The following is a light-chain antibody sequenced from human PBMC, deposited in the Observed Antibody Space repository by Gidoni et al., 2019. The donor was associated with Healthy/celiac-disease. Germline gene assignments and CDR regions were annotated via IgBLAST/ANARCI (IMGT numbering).Light chain of an antibody. CDR3: QQSYSTPPVP. Sequence: DIQMTQSPSSLSASVGDRVTITGRASQSISSYLIWYQQKPGKAPKLLIYAASSLQSGVPSRFSGSGSGTDFTLTISSLQPEDFATYYCQQSYSTPPVPFGQGTKVEIK. CDR1: QSISSY. J-gene: IGKJ1*01. CDR2: AAS. V-gene: IGKV1-39*01.